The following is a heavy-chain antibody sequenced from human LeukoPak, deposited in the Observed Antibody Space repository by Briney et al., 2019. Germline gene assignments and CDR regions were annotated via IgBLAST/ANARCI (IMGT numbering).Heavy chain of an antibody. Sequence: GGSLRLSCAASGFTFSGSAMHWVRQAPGKGLEWVAVIWYDGSNKYYADSVKGRFTISRDNSKNTLYLQMNSLRAEDTAVYYCARDPARYCSSTSCYAYYFDYWGQGTLVTVSS. D-gene: IGHD2-2*01. CDR2: IWYDGSNK. CDR1: GFTFSGSA. CDR3: ARDPARYCSSTSCYAYYFDY. V-gene: IGHV3-33*08. J-gene: IGHJ4*02.